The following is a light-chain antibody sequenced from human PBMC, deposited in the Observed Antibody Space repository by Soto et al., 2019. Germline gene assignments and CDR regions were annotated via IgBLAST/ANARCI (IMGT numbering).Light chain of an antibody. V-gene: IGKV1-12*01. CDR3: QQANSFPWT. CDR1: QAISSW. J-gene: IGKJ1*01. Sequence: DIQMTQSPSFVSASVGDRVTITCRASQAISSWLAWYQQKPGKAPSLVIHSVSTLESGVPSRFSGGGSGTDFTLTISSLQPEDFATYYCQQANSFPWTFGQGTKVEIK. CDR2: SVS.